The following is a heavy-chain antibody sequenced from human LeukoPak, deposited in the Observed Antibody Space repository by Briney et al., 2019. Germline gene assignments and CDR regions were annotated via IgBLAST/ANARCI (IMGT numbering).Heavy chain of an antibody. D-gene: IGHD3-10*01. CDR3: ARGVGSGSYQIDY. Sequence: SVKVSCKASGYTFTGYYMHWVRQAPGQGLEWMGGIIPIFGTANYAQKFQGRVTITADESTSTAYMELSSLRSEDTAVYYCARGVGSGSYQIDYWGQGTLVTVSS. V-gene: IGHV1-69*13. J-gene: IGHJ4*02. CDR2: IIPIFGTA. CDR1: GYTFTGYY.